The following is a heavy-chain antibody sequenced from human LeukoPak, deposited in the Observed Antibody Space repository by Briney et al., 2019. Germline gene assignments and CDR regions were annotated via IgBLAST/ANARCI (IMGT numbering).Heavy chain of an antibody. D-gene: IGHD5/OR15-5a*01. CDR3: AKGAPNLPDY. CDR1: GFSFRNYG. J-gene: IGHJ4*02. V-gene: IGHV3-30*02. CDR2: IRYDGSNL. Sequence: GGSLRLSCAASGFSFRNYGMHSVRQAPGKGLELVSFIRYDGSNLYYADSVKGRFNISRDNSKSTLYLQMNSLRAEDTAIYYCAKGAPNLPDYWGQGTLVTVSS.